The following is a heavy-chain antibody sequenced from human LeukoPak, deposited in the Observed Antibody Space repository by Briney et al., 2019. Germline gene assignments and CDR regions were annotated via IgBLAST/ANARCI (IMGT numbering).Heavy chain of an antibody. Sequence: SETLSLTCTVSGGSISNFYLSWIRQAAGKGLEWIGRIYPRGSDYNPSLKSRVTMSLDTSKNQFSLKLSSVTAADTAVYFCARDWGVEGRPGYMDVWGKGTTVTVSS. CDR3: ARDWGVEGRPGYMDV. J-gene: IGHJ6*03. CDR1: GGSISNFY. V-gene: IGHV4-4*07. D-gene: IGHD6-6*01. CDR2: IYPRGS.